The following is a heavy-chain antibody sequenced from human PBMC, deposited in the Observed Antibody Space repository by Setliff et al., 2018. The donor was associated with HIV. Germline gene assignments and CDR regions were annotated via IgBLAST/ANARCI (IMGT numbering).Heavy chain of an antibody. CDR3: ARGQRVFDY. V-gene: IGHV4-61*05. CDR2: IYYSGST. J-gene: IGHJ4*02. Sequence: PSETLSLTCVVSGDSISRSRYYWGWIRQPPGKGLEWIGYIYYSGSTNYNPSLKSRVTISVDTSKNQFSLKLSSVTAADTAVYYCARGQRVFDYWGQGTLVTVSS. CDR1: GDSISRSRYY.